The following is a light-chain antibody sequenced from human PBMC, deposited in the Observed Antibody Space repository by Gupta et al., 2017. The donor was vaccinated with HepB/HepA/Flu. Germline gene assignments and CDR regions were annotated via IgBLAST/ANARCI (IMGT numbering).Light chain of an antibody. Sequence: SYELTQPPSVSVSPGQTASITCSGDKVGDKYACWYQQKPGQSPVLVIYQDSKRPSGIPERFSGSNSGNTATLTXSXNQAMDXADYYCQAWDSSTAVVFGGGTKLTVL. CDR2: QDS. J-gene: IGLJ2*01. CDR3: QAWDSSTAVV. CDR1: KVGDKY. V-gene: IGLV3-1*01.